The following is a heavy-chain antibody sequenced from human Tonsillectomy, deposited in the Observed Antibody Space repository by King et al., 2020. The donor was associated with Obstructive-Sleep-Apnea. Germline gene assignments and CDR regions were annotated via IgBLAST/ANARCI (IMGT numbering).Heavy chain of an antibody. J-gene: IGHJ4*02. CDR3: ARVLGAAGPDYFFDY. V-gene: IGHV4-34*01. D-gene: IGHD1-26*01. CDR1: GGSFSAYY. CDR2: INHSGST. Sequence: VQLQQWGAGLLKPSETLSLTCAVYGGSFSAYYWGWIRQPPGKGLDWIGEINHSGSTNCNPSLKIRVTISVDTSRNQFSLKLHSVTASDTAVYYCARVLGAAGPDYFFDYWGQGTLVTVSS.